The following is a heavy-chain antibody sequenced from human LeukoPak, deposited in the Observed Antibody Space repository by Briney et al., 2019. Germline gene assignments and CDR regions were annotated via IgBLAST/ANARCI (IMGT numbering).Heavy chain of an antibody. V-gene: IGHV3-15*01. D-gene: IGHD3-10*01. CDR3: TLIQGWGSGSYYRDF. J-gene: IGHJ4*02. CDR2: VKSRSAGETT. CDR1: GFSISNDS. Sequence: GGSLRLSCAASGFSISNDSMSWVRQAPGKGLEWVARVKSRSAGETTDYAAPVKGRFTISRDDSKNTLYLQMNSLKTEDTAVYYCTLIQGWGSGSYYRDFWGQGTLVTVSS.